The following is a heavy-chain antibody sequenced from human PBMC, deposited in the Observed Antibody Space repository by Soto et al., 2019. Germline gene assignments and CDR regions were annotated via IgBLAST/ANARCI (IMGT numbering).Heavy chain of an antibody. D-gene: IGHD2-15*01. V-gene: IGHV1-46*01. J-gene: IGHJ5*02. Sequence: ASVKVSCKASGYTFTSYYMHWVRQAPGQGLEWMGIINPSGGSTSYAQKFQGRVTMTRDTSTSTVYMELSRLKSDDTAVYYCARDLVDWFDPWGQGTLVTVSS. CDR2: INPSGGST. CDR1: GYTFTSYY. CDR3: ARDLVDWFDP.